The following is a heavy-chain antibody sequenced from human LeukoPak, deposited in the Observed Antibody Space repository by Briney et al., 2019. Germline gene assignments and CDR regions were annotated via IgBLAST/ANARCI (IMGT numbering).Heavy chain of an antibody. V-gene: IGHV4-34*01. CDR1: GGSFSGYY. D-gene: IGHD3-22*01. J-gene: IGHJ4*02. CDR2: IYYSGST. Sequence: SETLSLTCAVYGGSFSGYYWSWIRQPPGKGLEWIGSIYYSGSTYYNPSLKSRVTISVDTSKNQFSLKLSSVTAADTAVYYCARVRPYYYDSSGYYYFDYWGQGTLVTVSS. CDR3: ARVRPYYYDSSGYYYFDY.